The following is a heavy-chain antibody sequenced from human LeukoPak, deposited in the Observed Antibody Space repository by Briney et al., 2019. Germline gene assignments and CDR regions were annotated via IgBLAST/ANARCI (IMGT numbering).Heavy chain of an antibody. D-gene: IGHD1-26*01. CDR1: GFTFDDYA. Sequence: GRSLRLSCAASGFTFDDYAMHWVRQAPGKGLEWVSGISWNSGSIGYADSVKGRFTISRDNAKNSLYLQMNSLRAEDMALCYCAKEGGTYYKAFDIWGQGTMVTVSS. J-gene: IGHJ3*02. CDR3: AKEGGTYYKAFDI. V-gene: IGHV3-9*03. CDR2: ISWNSGSI.